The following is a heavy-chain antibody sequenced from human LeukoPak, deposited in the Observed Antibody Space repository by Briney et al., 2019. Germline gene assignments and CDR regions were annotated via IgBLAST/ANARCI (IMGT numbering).Heavy chain of an antibody. CDR3: ARDSSGRYYFDY. J-gene: IGHJ4*02. Sequence: SQTLSLTCTVSGGSISSGSYYWSWIRQPAGKGLEWIGRIYTSGSTNYNPSLKSRVTISVDTSKNQFPLKLSSVTAADTAVYYCARDSSGRYYFDYWGQGTLVTVSS. CDR1: GGSISSGSYY. D-gene: IGHD6-19*01. CDR2: IYTSGST. V-gene: IGHV4-61*02.